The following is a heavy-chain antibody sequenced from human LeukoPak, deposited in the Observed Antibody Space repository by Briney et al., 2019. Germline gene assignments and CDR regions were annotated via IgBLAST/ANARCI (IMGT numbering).Heavy chain of an antibody. J-gene: IGHJ1*01. V-gene: IGHV5-51*01. CDR3: ARIPDNGRTWYGEYFQH. CDR1: GYSFTSYW. Sequence: GESLKISCKGSGYSFTSYWIGWVRQMPGKGLEWMGIIYPGDSDTRYSPSFQGQVTISADKSISTAYLQWSSLKASDTAMYFCARIPDNGRTWYGEYFQHWGQGTLVTVSS. CDR2: IYPGDSDT. D-gene: IGHD2-15*01.